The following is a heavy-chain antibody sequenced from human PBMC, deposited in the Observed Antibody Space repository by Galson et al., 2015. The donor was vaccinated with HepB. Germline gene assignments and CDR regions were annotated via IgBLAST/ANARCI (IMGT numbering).Heavy chain of an antibody. Sequence: SVKVSCKASGYTFTINGISWVRQTPRQGLEWLGWISAYGGNTKYAQKYQGRITLTRDTSTSTAYMELRSLGSDDTAVYYCARGRDYRFDYWGQGTLVTVSS. V-gene: IGHV1-18*04. CDR2: ISAYGGNT. CDR1: GYTFTING. CDR3: ARGRDYRFDY. J-gene: IGHJ4*02. D-gene: IGHD4/OR15-4a*01.